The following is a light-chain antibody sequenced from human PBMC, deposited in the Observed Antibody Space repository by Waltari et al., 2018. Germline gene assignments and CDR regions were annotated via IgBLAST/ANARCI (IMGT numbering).Light chain of an antibody. Sequence: DIVMTQFPDSLAASLGERATINCKSSQSVLYRSNNKEYLAWYQQKPGQPAKLLIYWASTRESGVPDRFSGSGSGTDFTLTISSLQAEDVAVYYCQQYCTTPTFGQGTKVEIK. J-gene: IGKJ1*01. V-gene: IGKV4-1*01. CDR3: QQYCTTPT. CDR2: WAS. CDR1: QSVLYRSNNKEY.